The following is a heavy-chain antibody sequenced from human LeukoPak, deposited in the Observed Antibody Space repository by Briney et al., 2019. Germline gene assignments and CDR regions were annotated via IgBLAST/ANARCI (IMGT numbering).Heavy chain of an antibody. CDR2: IYYDGSNK. J-gene: IGHJ4*02. D-gene: IGHD4-23*01. Sequence: PGGSLRLSCAASGFTFSSYCRHWVRQAPGKGLEWVAVIYYDGSNKYYADSVKGRFTISRDNSKNTLYLQMNSLRAEDTAVYYCAKGGGSSFKGIYFDYWGQGTLVTVSS. V-gene: IGHV3-30*18. CDR1: GFTFSSYC. CDR3: AKGGGSSFKGIYFDY.